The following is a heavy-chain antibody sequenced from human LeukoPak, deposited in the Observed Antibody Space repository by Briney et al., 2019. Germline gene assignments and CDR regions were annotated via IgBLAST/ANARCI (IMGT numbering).Heavy chain of an antibody. V-gene: IGHV1-3*01. Sequence: ASVKVSCKASGYTFTSYAMHWVRQAPGQRLEWMGWINAGNGNTKYSQKFQGRVTITRDTSASTAYMELSSLRSKDTAVYYCARQDIVATYFDYWGQGTLVTVSS. D-gene: IGHD5-12*01. J-gene: IGHJ4*02. CDR3: ARQDIVATYFDY. CDR2: INAGNGNT. CDR1: GYTFTSYA.